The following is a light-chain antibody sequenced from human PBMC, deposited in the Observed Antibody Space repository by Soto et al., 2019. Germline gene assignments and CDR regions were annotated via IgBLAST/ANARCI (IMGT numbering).Light chain of an antibody. CDR2: DVS. CDR3: SSYTSSSTLV. Sequence: QSVLTQPASVYGSPGQSITISCPGTSSDVGGYNYVSWYQQHPGKAPKLMIYDVSNRPSGVSNRFSGSKSGNTASLTISGLQAEDEADYYCSSYTSSSTLVFGTGTKVTVL. CDR1: SSDVGGYNY. V-gene: IGLV2-14*01. J-gene: IGLJ1*01.